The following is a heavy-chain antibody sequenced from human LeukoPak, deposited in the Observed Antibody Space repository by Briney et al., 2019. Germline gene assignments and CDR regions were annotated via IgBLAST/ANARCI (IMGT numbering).Heavy chain of an antibody. J-gene: IGHJ3*02. Sequence: GGSLRLSCAASGFTFSGYWMSWVRQAPGKGLEWVANIKQDGSEKYYVDSVKGRFTISRDNAKNSLYLQMNSLRAEDTAVYYCARDWAKLRYFDWFKTDAFDIWGQGTMVTVSS. CDR3: ARDWAKLRYFDWFKTDAFDI. V-gene: IGHV3-7*01. D-gene: IGHD3-9*01. CDR2: IKQDGSEK. CDR1: GFTFSGYW.